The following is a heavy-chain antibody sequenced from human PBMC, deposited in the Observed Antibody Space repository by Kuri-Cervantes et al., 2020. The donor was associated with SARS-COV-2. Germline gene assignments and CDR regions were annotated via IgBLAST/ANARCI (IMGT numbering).Heavy chain of an antibody. CDR2: INPNSGGT. CDR1: GYTFTGYY. V-gene: IGHV1-2*02. Sequence: ASVKVSCKASGYTFTGYYMHWVRQAPGQGLEWMGWINPNSGGTNYAQKFQGRVTMTRDTSISTAYVELSRLRSDDTAVYYCARDYQLLGVYFDYWGQGTLVTVSS. J-gene: IGHJ4*02. CDR3: ARDYQLLGVYFDY. D-gene: IGHD2-2*01.